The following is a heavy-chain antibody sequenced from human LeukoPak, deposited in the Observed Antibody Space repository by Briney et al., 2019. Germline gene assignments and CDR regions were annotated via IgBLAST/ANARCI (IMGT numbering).Heavy chain of an antibody. J-gene: IGHJ4*02. V-gene: IGHV3-23*01. CDR3: AKDVFAGVPIFGEYGY. D-gene: IGHD3-3*01. Sequence: PGGSLRLSCAASGFTFSSYAMSWVRQAPGKGLEWVSAISGSGGSTYYADSVKGRFTISRDNSKNTLYLQMNSLRAEDTAVYYCAKDVFAGVPIFGEYGYWGQGTLVTVSS. CDR1: GFTFSSYA. CDR2: ISGSGGST.